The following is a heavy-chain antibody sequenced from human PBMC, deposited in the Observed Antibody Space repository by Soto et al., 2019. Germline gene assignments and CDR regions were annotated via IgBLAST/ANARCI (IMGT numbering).Heavy chain of an antibody. V-gene: IGHV1-8*01. D-gene: IGHD6-6*01. CDR2: MNPNSGNT. J-gene: IGHJ5*02. CDR3: ARGHISSTKNWLEP. CDR1: GYTFTSYH. Sequence: QVQLVQSGAEVKKPGASVKVSCKGSGYTFTSYHINWVRQATGQGLEWMGWMNPNSGNTGYAQTLQGRVTMTWDTSISTAYMELGSLRFEDTAMYYCARGHISSTKNWLEPWGQGTLVTVSS.